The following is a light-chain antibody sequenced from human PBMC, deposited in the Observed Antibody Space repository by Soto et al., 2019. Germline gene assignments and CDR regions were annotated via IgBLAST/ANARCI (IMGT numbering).Light chain of an antibody. V-gene: IGLV2-14*01. Sequence: QSALTQPASVSGSPGQSITISCTGTSSDVGGYNYVSWYQHHPGRAPKLMIYDVNNRPSGVSNRFSGSKSGNTASLTISGLQAEDEADYYCNSYTSSTTYVFGTGTKVTVL. CDR2: DVN. CDR3: NSYTSSTTYV. J-gene: IGLJ1*01. CDR1: SSDVGGYNY.